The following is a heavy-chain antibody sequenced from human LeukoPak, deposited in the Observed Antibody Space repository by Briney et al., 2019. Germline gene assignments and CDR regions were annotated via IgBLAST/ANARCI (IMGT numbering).Heavy chain of an antibody. V-gene: IGHV3-7*01. D-gene: IGHD6-19*01. CDR3: ARSAGAFDI. CDR1: GFTFSRNW. CDR2: IKQDGSQK. Sequence: GGSLRLSCAASGFTFSRNWMSWVRQAPGKGLEWLANIKQDGSQKYYVGSVRGRFTISRDNAKNSLYLQMDSLRAEDTAVYYCARSAGAFDIWGQGTMVTVSS. J-gene: IGHJ3*02.